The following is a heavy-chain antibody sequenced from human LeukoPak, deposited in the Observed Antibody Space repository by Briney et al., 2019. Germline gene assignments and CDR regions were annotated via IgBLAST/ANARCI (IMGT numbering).Heavy chain of an antibody. D-gene: IGHD6-19*01. CDR2: ITSSGSTV. J-gene: IGHJ5*02. CDR1: GFTFKNYE. V-gene: IGHV3-48*03. CDR3: ARGPSVGSGWSPDL. Sequence: GGSLRLSCAASGFTFKNYEMNRVRQASGKGLEWVSYITSSGSTVYYADSVKGRFTISRDNAKNSLYLQMNSLRAEDTALYYCARGPSVGSGWSPDLWGQGTLVTVSS.